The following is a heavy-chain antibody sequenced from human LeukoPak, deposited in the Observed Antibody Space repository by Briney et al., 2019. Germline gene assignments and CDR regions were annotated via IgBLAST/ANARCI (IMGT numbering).Heavy chain of an antibody. D-gene: IGHD3-22*01. CDR3: AKDSSGYQVAFDI. CDR2: ISGSGGST. Sequence: GGSLRLSCAASGFTFSNAWMSWVRQAPGKGLEWVSAISGSGGSTYYADSVKGRFTISRDNSKNTLYLQMNSLRAEDTAVYYCAKDSSGYQVAFDIWGQGTMVTVSS. J-gene: IGHJ3*02. CDR1: GFTFSNAW. V-gene: IGHV3-23*01.